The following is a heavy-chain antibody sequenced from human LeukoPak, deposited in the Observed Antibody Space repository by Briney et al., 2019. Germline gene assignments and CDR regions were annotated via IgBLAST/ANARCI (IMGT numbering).Heavy chain of an antibody. D-gene: IGHD4-17*01. J-gene: IGHJ5*02. CDR1: GFTFSDYY. CDR2: ISSSGSTI. CDR3: ARTSTVNWFDP. Sequence: GSLRLSCAASGFTFSDYYMSWIRQAPGKGLEWVSYISSSGSTIYYADSVKGRFTISRDNAKNSLYLQMNSLRADDTAVYSCARTSTVNWFDPWGQGTLVTVSS. V-gene: IGHV3-11*04.